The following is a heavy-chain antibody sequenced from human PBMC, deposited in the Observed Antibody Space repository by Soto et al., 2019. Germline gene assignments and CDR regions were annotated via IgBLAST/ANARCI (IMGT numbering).Heavy chain of an antibody. J-gene: IGHJ6*02. CDR1: GFTFSSYG. Sequence: QVQLVESGGGMVQPGRSLRLSCAASGFTFSSYGMHWVRQAPGKGLEWVAVISYDGSNKYYADSVKGRFTISRDNSKNTLYLQMNSLRAEDTAVYYCAKDYSSWHMTYGMDVWGQGTTVTVSS. CDR2: ISYDGSNK. D-gene: IGHD6-13*01. V-gene: IGHV3-30*18. CDR3: AKDYSSWHMTYGMDV.